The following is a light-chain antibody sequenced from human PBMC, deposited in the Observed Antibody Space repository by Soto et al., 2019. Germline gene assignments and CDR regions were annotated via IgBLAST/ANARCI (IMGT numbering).Light chain of an antibody. CDR1: EDINNY. Sequence: DIQMTQSPSSLSASVGDRVTITCQATEDINNYLNWYQQKPGKAPKLLIYDASNLEAGVPSRFRGSGSGTDFTCTISSLQPEDIATYYCQQYDNLPITFGQGTRLEIK. CDR3: QQYDNLPIT. J-gene: IGKJ5*01. CDR2: DAS. V-gene: IGKV1-33*01.